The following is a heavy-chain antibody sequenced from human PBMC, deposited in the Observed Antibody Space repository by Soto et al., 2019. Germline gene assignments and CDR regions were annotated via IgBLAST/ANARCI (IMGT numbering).Heavy chain of an antibody. J-gene: IGHJ1*01. V-gene: IGHV4-59*01. CDR3: XXXXXXYFQH. CDR1: GGSISSYY. CDR2: IYYSGST. Sequence: QVQLQESGPGLVKPSETLSLTCTVSGGSISSYYWSWIRQPPGKGLEWIGYIYYSGSTNYNPSLXXXXXXXXXXXXXXXXXXXXXXXXXXXXXXXXXXXXXXYFQHWGQGTLVTVSS.